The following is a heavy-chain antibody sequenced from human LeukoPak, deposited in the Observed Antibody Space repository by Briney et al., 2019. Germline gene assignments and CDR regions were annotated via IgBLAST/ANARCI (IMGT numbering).Heavy chain of an antibody. CDR3: ARRDGYKSYYFDY. D-gene: IGHD5-24*01. Sequence: PSETLSLTCAVYGGSFSGYYWSWIRQPPGKGLEWIGEINHSGSTNYNPSLKSRVTTSVDTSKNQFSLKLSSVTAADTAVYYCARRDGYKSYYFDYWGQGTLVTVSS. CDR1: GGSFSGYY. V-gene: IGHV4-34*01. J-gene: IGHJ4*02. CDR2: INHSGST.